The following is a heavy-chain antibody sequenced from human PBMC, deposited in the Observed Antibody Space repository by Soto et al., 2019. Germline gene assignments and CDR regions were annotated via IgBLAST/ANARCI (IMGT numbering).Heavy chain of an antibody. Sequence: SETLSLTCTVSGGSISSGGYYWSWIRQHPGKGLEWIGYIYYSGSTYYNPSLKSRVTISVDTSKNQFSLKPSSVTAADTAVYYCARGLSIGAYYGMDVWGQGTTVTVSS. CDR3: ARGLSIGAYYGMDV. J-gene: IGHJ6*02. CDR1: GGSISSGGYY. V-gene: IGHV4-31*03. D-gene: IGHD3-10*01. CDR2: IYYSGST.